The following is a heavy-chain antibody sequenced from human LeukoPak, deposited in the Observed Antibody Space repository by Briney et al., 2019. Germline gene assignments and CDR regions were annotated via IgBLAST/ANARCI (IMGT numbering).Heavy chain of an antibody. CDR2: ISSSGSTI. V-gene: IGHV3-11*01. CDR1: GFTFSDYY. CDR3: ARGDPATYYYDSSGYSFWY. D-gene: IGHD3-22*01. J-gene: IGHJ4*02. Sequence: GGSLRLSCAASGFTFSDYYMSWNRQAPGKGLEWVSYISSSGSTIYYADSVKGRFTISRDNAKNSLYLQMNSLRAEDTAVYYCARGDPATYYYDSSGYSFWYWGQGTLVTVSS.